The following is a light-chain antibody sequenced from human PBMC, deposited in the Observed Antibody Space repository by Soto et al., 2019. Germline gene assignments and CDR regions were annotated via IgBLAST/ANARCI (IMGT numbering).Light chain of an antibody. Sequence: QSVLTQPASVSGSPGQSITISCTGTSSDVGGYKYVFWYQQHPGKAPKLMIYEVSNRPSGVSSRFSGSKSGNTASLTISGLQAEDEADYYCSSYTSSVTLVFGGGTKVTVL. V-gene: IGLV2-14*01. CDR2: EVS. CDR3: SSYTSSVTLV. J-gene: IGLJ2*01. CDR1: SSDVGGYKY.